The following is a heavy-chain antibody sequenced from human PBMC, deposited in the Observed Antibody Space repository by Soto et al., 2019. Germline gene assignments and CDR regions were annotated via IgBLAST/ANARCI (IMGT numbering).Heavy chain of an antibody. D-gene: IGHD1-1*01. CDR1: GFTFDDYA. CDR3: VKDMAPSGTTSLSSDYYGMDV. CDR2: SSWNSGSI. Sequence: EVQLVESGGGLVQPGRSLRLSCAASGFTFDDYAMHWVRQAPGKGLGWVSISSWNSGSIAYADSVKGRFTISRDNAKNSLYLQMNSLRGEDTALYYCVKDMAPSGTTSLSSDYYGMDVWGQGTTVTVSS. V-gene: IGHV3-9*01. J-gene: IGHJ6*02.